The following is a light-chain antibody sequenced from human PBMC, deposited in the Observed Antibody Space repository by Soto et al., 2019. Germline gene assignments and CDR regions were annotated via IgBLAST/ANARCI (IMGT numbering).Light chain of an antibody. CDR3: QQYYSSRT. CDR2: GGS. CDR1: QSVGSRW. J-gene: IGKJ1*01. Sequence: EIVLTQSPGTVSLSPGERATLSCRASQSVGSRWLAWYQQKPGQAPRVLIYGGSNRATCIPDRFSGSGSGTDFTLTISRLEPEDFAVSYCQQYYSSRTFGQGTKVEMK. V-gene: IGKV3-20*01.